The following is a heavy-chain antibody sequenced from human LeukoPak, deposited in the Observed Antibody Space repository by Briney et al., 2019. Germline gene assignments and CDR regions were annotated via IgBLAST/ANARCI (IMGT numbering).Heavy chain of an antibody. D-gene: IGHD4-17*01. CDR3: ARSSFDYGDYWWFDP. Sequence: ASVKVSCKASGYTFTSYGISWVRQAPGQGLEWMGIINPSGGSTSYAQKFQGRVTMTRDMSTSTVYMELSSLRSEDTAVYYCARSSFDYGDYWWFDPWGQGTLVTVSS. J-gene: IGHJ5*02. CDR2: INPSGGST. CDR1: GYTFTSYG. V-gene: IGHV1-46*01.